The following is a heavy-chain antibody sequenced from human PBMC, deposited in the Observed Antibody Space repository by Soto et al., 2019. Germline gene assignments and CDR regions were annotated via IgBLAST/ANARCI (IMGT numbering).Heavy chain of an antibody. Sequence: QVQLVQSGAEVKKPGSSVKVSCKASGGTFNNYTFSWVRQAPGQGLEWMGGIIPMFGTPNNAQKFQGRVTITADESTSTAYMELSSLRSEDTAVYYCARGCSSSSCYHFDYWGQGTLFTVSA. CDR3: ARGCSSSSCYHFDY. D-gene: IGHD2-2*01. CDR1: GGTFNNYT. V-gene: IGHV1-69*01. J-gene: IGHJ4*02. CDR2: IIPMFGTP.